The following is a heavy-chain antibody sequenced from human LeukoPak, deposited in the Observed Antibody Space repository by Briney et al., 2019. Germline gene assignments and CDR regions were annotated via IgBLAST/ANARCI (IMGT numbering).Heavy chain of an antibody. J-gene: IGHJ5*02. CDR3: ARGGSSGYPGRS. Sequence: PSETLSLTRTVSGGSISTSGFYWNWIRQHPGKGLEWIGYIYFSGSTNYNPSLKSRVTISIDTSKNQFSLKLTSVTAADTAVYYCARGGSSGYPGRSWGQGTLVTVSS. D-gene: IGHD3-22*01. CDR2: IYFSGST. V-gene: IGHV4-31*03. CDR1: GGSISTSGFY.